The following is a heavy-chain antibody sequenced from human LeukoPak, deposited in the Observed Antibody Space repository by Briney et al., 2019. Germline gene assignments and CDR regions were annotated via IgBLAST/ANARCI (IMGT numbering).Heavy chain of an antibody. V-gene: IGHV3-9*03. CDR3: AKGSNYYDSSGYSNYFDY. D-gene: IGHD3-22*01. CDR1: GFTFDDYA. J-gene: IGHJ4*02. Sequence: PGGSLRLSCAASGFTFDDYAMHWVRQAPAKGLEWVSGISWNSGSIGYADSVKGRFTISRDNAKNSLYLQMNSLRAEDMALYYCAKGSNYYDSSGYSNYFDYWGQGTLVTVSS. CDR2: ISWNSGSI.